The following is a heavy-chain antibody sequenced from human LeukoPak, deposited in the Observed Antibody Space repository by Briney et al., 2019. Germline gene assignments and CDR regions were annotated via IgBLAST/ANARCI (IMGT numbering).Heavy chain of an antibody. CDR1: GFTFSSYA. CDR2: ISYDGSNK. Sequence: SGRSLRLSCAASGFTFSSYAMHWVRQAPGKGLEWVAVISYDGSNKYYADSVKGRFTISRDNSKNTLYLQMNSLRAEDTAVYYCASDHHDAFDIWGQGTMVTVSS. CDR3: ASDHHDAFDI. V-gene: IGHV3-30-3*01. J-gene: IGHJ3*02.